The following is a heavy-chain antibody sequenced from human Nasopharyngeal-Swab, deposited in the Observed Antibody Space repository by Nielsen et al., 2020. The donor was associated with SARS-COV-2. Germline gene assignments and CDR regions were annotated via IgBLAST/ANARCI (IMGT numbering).Heavy chain of an antibody. CDR3: AKARYSSSSRENYFDY. Sequence: GESLNISCAASGFTFSSYAMSWVRQAPGTGLEWVSAISGSGGSTYYADSVKGRLSISRDNSKNTLYLQMNSLRAEDTAVYYCAKARYSSSSRENYFDYWGQGTLVTVSS. CDR1: GFTFSSYA. CDR2: ISGSGGST. V-gene: IGHV3-23*01. D-gene: IGHD6-6*01. J-gene: IGHJ4*02.